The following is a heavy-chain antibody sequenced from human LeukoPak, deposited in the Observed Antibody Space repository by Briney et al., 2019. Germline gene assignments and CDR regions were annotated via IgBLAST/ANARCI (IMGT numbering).Heavy chain of an antibody. CDR3: ARDRGGYYDSSDLGYYYYGMDV. CDR1: GFTFSSYS. V-gene: IGHV3-21*01. Sequence: GGSLRLSCAASGFTFSSYSMNWVRQAPGKGLEWVSSISSSSSYIYYADSVKGRFTISRDNAKNSLYLQMNSLRAEDTAVYYCARDRGGYYDSSDLGYYYYGMDVWGQGTTVTVSS. J-gene: IGHJ6*02. CDR2: ISSSSSYI. D-gene: IGHD3-22*01.